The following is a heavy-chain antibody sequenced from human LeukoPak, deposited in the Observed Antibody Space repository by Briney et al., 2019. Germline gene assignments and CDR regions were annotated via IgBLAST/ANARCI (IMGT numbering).Heavy chain of an antibody. CDR2: INPNSGGT. V-gene: IGHV1-2*02. CDR1: GYTFTGYY. Sequence: GASVKVSCKASGYTFTGYYMHWVRQAPGQGLEWMGWINPNSGGTNYAQKFQGRVTMTRDTSISTAYMELSRLRSDDTAVYYCARDPDDILSPFDYWGQGTLVTVSS. CDR3: ARDPDDILSPFDY. D-gene: IGHD3-9*01. J-gene: IGHJ4*02.